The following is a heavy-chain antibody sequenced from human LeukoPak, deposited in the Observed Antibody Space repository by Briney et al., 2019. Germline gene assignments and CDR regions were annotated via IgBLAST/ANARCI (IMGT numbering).Heavy chain of an antibody. V-gene: IGHV4-31*03. J-gene: IGHJ2*01. CDR1: GGSISSGGYY. CDR2: TYYSGST. Sequence: SETLSLTCTVSGGSISSGGYYWSWIRQHPGKGLEWIGYTYYSGSTYYNPSLKSRVTISVDTSKNQFSLKLSSVTAADTAVYYCARVVPVVVTAPSYWYFDLWGRGTLVTVSS. D-gene: IGHD2-21*02. CDR3: ARVVPVVVTAPSYWYFDL.